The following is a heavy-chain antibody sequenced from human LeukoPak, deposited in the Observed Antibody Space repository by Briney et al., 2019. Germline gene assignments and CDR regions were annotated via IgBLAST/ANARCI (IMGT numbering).Heavy chain of an antibody. CDR2: INSDGSST. CDR3: ARESPGGSGYFGL. J-gene: IGHJ2*01. V-gene: IGHV3-74*01. CDR1: GLTFSSDW. Sequence: HPGGSLRLPCAASGLTFSSDWMHWVRQAPGKGLVWVSRINSDGSSTYYADSVKGRFTISRDNAKNTLYLQMNSLRAEDTAVFYCARESPGGSGYFGLWGRGTLVTVSS.